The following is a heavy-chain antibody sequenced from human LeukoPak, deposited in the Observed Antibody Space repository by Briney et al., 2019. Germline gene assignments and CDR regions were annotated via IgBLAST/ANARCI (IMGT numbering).Heavy chain of an antibody. V-gene: IGHV3-7*01. CDR1: GFTFSRFW. CDR2: IKDDGSEN. J-gene: IGHJ4*02. CDR3: ATNGHSHAN. Sequence: GGSLRLSCAASGFTFSRFWMSWVRQVPGKGLEWVANIKDDGSENHHVDSVRGRFTISRDNAKNSLNSLRAEDTAVYYCATNGHSHANWGQGTLVTVSS. D-gene: IGHD2-2*01.